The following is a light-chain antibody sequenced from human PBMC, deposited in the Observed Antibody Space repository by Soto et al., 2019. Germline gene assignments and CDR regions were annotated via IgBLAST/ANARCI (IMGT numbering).Light chain of an antibody. Sequence: EIVLTQSPATLSLSPGERATLSCRASQSLSSYLAWYQQKPGQAPRLLIYDASNRATGIPARFSGSGSGTDFTLTISSLEPEDFAVYYCQQRSNWPPSTFGQGTKVDIK. CDR2: DAS. CDR3: QQRSNWPPST. CDR1: QSLSSY. J-gene: IGKJ1*01. V-gene: IGKV3-11*01.